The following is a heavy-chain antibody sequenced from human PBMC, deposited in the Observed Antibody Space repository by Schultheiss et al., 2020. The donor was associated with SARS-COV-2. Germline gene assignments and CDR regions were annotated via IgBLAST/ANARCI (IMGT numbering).Heavy chain of an antibody. Sequence: GGSLRLSCAASGFTFSSYSMNWVRQAPGKGLEWVSSISSSSSYIYYADSVKGRFTISRDNAKNSLYLQMNSLRAEDTAVYYCARVLIAPYSSYGPFDYWGQGTLVTVSS. CDR2: ISSSSSYI. D-gene: IGHD6-6*01. CDR1: GFTFSSYS. V-gene: IGHV3-21*01. J-gene: IGHJ4*02. CDR3: ARVLIAPYSSYGPFDY.